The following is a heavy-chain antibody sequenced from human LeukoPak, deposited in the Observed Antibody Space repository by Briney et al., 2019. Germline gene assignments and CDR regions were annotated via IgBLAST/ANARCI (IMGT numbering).Heavy chain of an antibody. CDR3: ASKLTSGY. J-gene: IGHJ4*02. Sequence: PGGSLRLSCVVSGFTVTSNYMSWVRQAPGKGLEWVSVIYSGGTTNYADFVKGRFTVYRDNSKNTLYLQMNSLRAEDTAVYYCASKLTSGYWGQGTLVTVSS. CDR2: IYSGGTT. CDR1: GFTVTSNY. D-gene: IGHD4-17*01. V-gene: IGHV3-66*01.